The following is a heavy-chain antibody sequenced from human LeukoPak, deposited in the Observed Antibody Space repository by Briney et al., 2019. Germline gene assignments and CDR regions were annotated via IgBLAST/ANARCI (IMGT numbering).Heavy chain of an antibody. CDR2: INQDGTEK. D-gene: IGHD3-10*01. Sequence: PGGSLRLSCAASGFPFSTYWMSWVRQAPGKGLEWVANINQDGTEKYYVDSVKGRFTISRDYAKNSLYLQMNSLRVEDTAVYYCAKVTYGSGTYGAFDSWGQGTLVTVSS. CDR1: GFPFSTYW. CDR3: AKVTYGSGTYGAFDS. V-gene: IGHV3-7*01. J-gene: IGHJ4*02.